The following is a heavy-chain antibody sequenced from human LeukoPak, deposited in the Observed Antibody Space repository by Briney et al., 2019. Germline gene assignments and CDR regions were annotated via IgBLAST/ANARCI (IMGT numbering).Heavy chain of an antibody. CDR2: IIPIFGTA. CDR1: GGTFSSYA. V-gene: IGHV1-69*05. D-gene: IGHD5-18*01. CDR3: ARGGSYGYDGYYYYYYMDV. Sequence: ASVKVSCKASGGTFSSYAISWVRQAPGQGLEWMGGIIPIFGTANYAQKFQGRVTITTDESTSTAYMELSSLRSEDTAVYYCARGGSYGYDGYYYYYYMDVWGEGTTVTVSS. J-gene: IGHJ6*03.